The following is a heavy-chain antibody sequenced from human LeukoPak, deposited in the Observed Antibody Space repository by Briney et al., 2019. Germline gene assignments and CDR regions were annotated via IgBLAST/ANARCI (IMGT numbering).Heavy chain of an antibody. V-gene: IGHV3-66*01. J-gene: IGHJ4*02. CDR1: GFTVSNNF. Sequence: GGSLRLSCAAPGFTVSNNFMSWVRQAPGKGLEWASVIYSGGSTHYADSVKGRFTISRDNSKNTVYLQMNSLRAEDTAVYYCARVRDYYDSSGPRGYFDYWGQGTLVTVAS. D-gene: IGHD3-22*01. CDR3: ARVRDYYDSSGPRGYFDY. CDR2: IYSGGST.